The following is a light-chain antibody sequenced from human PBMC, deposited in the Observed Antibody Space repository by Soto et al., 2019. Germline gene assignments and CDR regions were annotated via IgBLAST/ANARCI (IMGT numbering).Light chain of an antibody. CDR3: HQYGYGADT. CDR1: QSVRSNY. V-gene: IGKV3-20*01. CDR2: GAS. Sequence: VVLTQSPGALSLSPGERATLSCRASQSVRSNYLAWYQQQPGQAPRLLIFGASTRATGIPDRFSGSASGTDFTLTISRLEPEDSAVYICHQYGYGADTFGQGTRLEIK. J-gene: IGKJ2*01.